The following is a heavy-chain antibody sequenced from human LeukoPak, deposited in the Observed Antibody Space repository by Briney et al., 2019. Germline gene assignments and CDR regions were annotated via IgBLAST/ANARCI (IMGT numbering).Heavy chain of an antibody. CDR3: ARGPIYCTNGVCYSGTYYYMDV. CDR1: GYTFTSYD. J-gene: IGHJ6*03. V-gene: IGHV1-8*03. Sequence: ASVKVSCKASGYTFTSYDINWVRQATGQGLEWMGWMNPNSGNTGYAQKFQGRVTITRNTSISTAYMELSSLRSEDTAVYYCARGPIYCTNGVCYSGTYYYMDVWGKGTTVTVSS. D-gene: IGHD2-8*01. CDR2: MNPNSGNT.